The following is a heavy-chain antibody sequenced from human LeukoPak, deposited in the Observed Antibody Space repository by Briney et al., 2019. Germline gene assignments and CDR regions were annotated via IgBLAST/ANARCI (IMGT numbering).Heavy chain of an antibody. Sequence: ASVKVSCKSSGYSFTDYYIRWVRQAPGQGLEWVGWINTNTGNPTYAQGFTGRFVFSLDTSVSTAYLQISSLKAEDTAVYYCARGGPLLRFLEWLFDYWGQGTLVTVSS. CDR1: GYSFTDYY. V-gene: IGHV7-4-1*02. J-gene: IGHJ4*02. CDR2: INTNTGNP. D-gene: IGHD3-3*01. CDR3: ARGGPLLRFLEWLFDY.